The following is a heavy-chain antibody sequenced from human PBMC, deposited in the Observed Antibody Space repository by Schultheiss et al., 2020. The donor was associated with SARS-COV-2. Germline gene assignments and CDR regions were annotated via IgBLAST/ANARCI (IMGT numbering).Heavy chain of an antibody. CDR2: ISSNGGST. D-gene: IGHD1-7*01. Sequence: GGSLRLSCSASGFTFSSYAMHWVRQAPGKGLEYVSAISSNGGSTYYADSVRGRFALSRDNSKNTLYLQMNSLRAEDTAVYYCARVRDWNFPLGYYMDVWGKGTTVTVSS. CDR1: GFTFSSYA. J-gene: IGHJ6*03. CDR3: ARVRDWNFPLGYYMDV. V-gene: IGHV3-64*04.